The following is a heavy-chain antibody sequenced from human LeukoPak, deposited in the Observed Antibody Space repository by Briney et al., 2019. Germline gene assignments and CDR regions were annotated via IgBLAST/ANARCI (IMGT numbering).Heavy chain of an antibody. Sequence: SETLSLTCTVSGGSISSYYWSWIRQPAGKGLEWIGRIYSSGSTNYNPSLKSRVTISVDTSKNQFSLKVSSVTAADTAVYYCARHRTYYYDSSGYYLRSGFDYWGQGTLVTVSS. J-gene: IGHJ4*02. CDR1: GGSISSYY. D-gene: IGHD3-22*01. CDR3: ARHRTYYYDSSGYYLRSGFDY. V-gene: IGHV4-4*07. CDR2: IYSSGST.